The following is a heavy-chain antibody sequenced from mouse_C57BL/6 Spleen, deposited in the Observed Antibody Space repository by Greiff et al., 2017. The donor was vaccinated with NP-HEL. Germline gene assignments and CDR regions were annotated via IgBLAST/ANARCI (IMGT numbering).Heavy chain of an antibody. D-gene: IGHD1-1*01. CDR3: ARTLYGSRYWYFDV. Sequence: VKLQESGPGLVQPSQSLSITCTVSGFSLTSYGVHWVRQSPGKGLEWLGVIWSGGSTDYNAAFISRLSISKDNSKSQVFFKMNSLQADDTAIYYCARTLYGSRYWYFDVWGTGTTVTVSS. CDR2: IWSGGST. V-gene: IGHV2-2*01. J-gene: IGHJ1*03. CDR1: GFSLTSYG.